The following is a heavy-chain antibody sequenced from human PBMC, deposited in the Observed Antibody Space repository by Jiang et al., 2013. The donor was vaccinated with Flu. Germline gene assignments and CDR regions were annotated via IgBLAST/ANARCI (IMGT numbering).Heavy chain of an antibody. CDR1: SLSTSGMC. V-gene: IGHV2-70*01. Sequence: SLSTSGMCVSWIRQPPGKALEWLALIDWDDDKYYSTSLKTRLTISKDTSKNQVVLTMTNMDPVDTATYYCARIRESSSPYYYGMDVWGQGTTVTVSS. CDR2: IDWDDDK. J-gene: IGHJ6*02. CDR3: ARIRESSSPYYYGMDV. D-gene: IGHD6-6*01.